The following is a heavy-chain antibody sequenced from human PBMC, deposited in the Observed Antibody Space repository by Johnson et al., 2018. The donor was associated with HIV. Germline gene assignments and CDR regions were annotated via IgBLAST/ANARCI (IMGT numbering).Heavy chain of an antibody. CDR3: ARERPRDAFDI. CDR2: IKQDGSEK. V-gene: IGHV3-7*05. J-gene: IGHJ3*02. CDR1: GFTFSNYW. Sequence: VQLVESGGGLVQPGGSLRLSCAASGFTFSNYWMSWVRQAPGKGLEWVANIKQDGSEKYYVDSVKGRFTISRDNAKNSLDLQMNSLRAEDTAVYYCARERPRDAFDIWGQGTRVTVSS.